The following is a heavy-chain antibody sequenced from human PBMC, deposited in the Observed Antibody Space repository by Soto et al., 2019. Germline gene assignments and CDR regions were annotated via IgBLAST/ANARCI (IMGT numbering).Heavy chain of an antibody. D-gene: IGHD2-2*01. V-gene: IGHV3-23*01. Sequence: GGSLRLSCAASGFTFSSYAMSWVRQAPGKGLEWVSAISGSGGSTYYADSVKGRFTISRDNSKNTLYLQMNSLRAEDTAVYYCAKVPAAIYYYYMDVWGKGTTVTVSS. J-gene: IGHJ6*03. CDR2: ISGSGGST. CDR1: GFTFSSYA. CDR3: AKVPAAIYYYYMDV.